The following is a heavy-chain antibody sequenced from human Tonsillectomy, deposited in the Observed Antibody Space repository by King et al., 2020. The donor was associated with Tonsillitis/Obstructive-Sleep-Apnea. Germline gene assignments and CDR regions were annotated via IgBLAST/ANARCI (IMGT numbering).Heavy chain of an antibody. CDR1: GFTFSSYS. Sequence: VQLVESGGGLVQPGGSLRLSCAASGFTFSSYSMNWVRQAPGKGLEWVSYISSSSSTLYYAASVKGRFTISRDNAKNSLYLQMNSLRDEDTAVYYCARAGQWLAPGGGYYFDYWGQGTLVTVSS. J-gene: IGHJ4*02. CDR3: ARAGQWLAPGGGYYFDY. D-gene: IGHD6-19*01. V-gene: IGHV3-48*02. CDR2: ISSSSSTL.